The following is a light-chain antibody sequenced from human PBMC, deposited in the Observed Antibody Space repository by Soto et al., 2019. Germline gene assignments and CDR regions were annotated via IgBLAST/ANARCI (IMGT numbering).Light chain of an antibody. Sequence: DIVLTPYPGTLSLSPGERATLSCRASQSVSSDLAWYHQKPGQAPRLLIYGASSRATGIPDRFSGSGSGTDFTLTISSLDPEDFAVYFCQQYGYSPRTFGQGTKVDIK. CDR2: GAS. J-gene: IGKJ1*01. V-gene: IGKV3-20*01. CDR3: QQYGYSPRT. CDR1: QSVSSD.